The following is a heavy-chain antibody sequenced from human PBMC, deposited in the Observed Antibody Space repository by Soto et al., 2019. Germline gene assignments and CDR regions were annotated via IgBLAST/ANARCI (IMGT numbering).Heavy chain of an antibody. V-gene: IGHV3-48*03. J-gene: IGHJ4*02. CDR3: ASWSGYDLITMDARLFDY. CDR1: GFTFSSYE. CDR2: ISSSGSTI. D-gene: IGHD5-12*01. Sequence: GGSLRLSCGASGFTFSSYEMNWVRQAPGKGLEWVSYISSSGSTIYYADSVKGRFTISRDNAKNSLYLQMNSLRAEDTAVYYCASWSGYDLITMDARLFDYWGQGTMVTVSS.